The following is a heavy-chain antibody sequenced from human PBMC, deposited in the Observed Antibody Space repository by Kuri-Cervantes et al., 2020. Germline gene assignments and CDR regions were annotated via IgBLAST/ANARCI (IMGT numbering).Heavy chain of an antibody. J-gene: IGHJ3*02. CDR1: GYTFTSYD. CDR2: MNPNSGNT. CDR3: AKDLEKRGYSYGDAFDI. V-gene: IGHV1-8*01. D-gene: IGHD5-18*01. Sequence: ASVKVSCKASGYTFTSYDINWVRQATGQGLEWMGWMNPNSGNTGYAQKFQGRVTMTRNTSISTAYMELSSLRSEDTAVYYCAKDLEKRGYSYGDAFDIWGQGTMVTVSS.